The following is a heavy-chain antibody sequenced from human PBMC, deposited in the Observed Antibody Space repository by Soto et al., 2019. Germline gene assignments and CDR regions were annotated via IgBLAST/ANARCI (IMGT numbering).Heavy chain of an antibody. CDR3: ARCRIAAADEPRDY. J-gene: IGHJ4*02. CDR1: GFTFSSYA. D-gene: IGHD6-13*01. Sequence: GGSLRLSCAASGFTFSSYAMSWVRQAPGKGLEWVSAISGSGGSTYYADSVKGRFTISRDNSKNTLYLQMNSLRAEDTAVYYCARCRIAAADEPRDYWGQGTLVTVSS. V-gene: IGHV3-23*01. CDR2: ISGSGGST.